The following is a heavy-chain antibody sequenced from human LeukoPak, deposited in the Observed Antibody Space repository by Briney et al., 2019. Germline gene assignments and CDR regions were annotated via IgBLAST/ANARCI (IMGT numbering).Heavy chain of an antibody. CDR1: GFTFSSYW. D-gene: IGHD6-13*01. CDR3: ARWQQLVVNWFDP. CDR2: INSDGSST. Sequence: LPGGSLRLSCAASGFTFSSYWMHWVRQAPGKGLVWVSRINSDGSSTSYADSVKGRFTISRDNAKNTLYLQMNSLRAEDTAVYYCARWQQLVVNWFDPWGQGTLVTVSS. V-gene: IGHV3-74*01. J-gene: IGHJ5*02.